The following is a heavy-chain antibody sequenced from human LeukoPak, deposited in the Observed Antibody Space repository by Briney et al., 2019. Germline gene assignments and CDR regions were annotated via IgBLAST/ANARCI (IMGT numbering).Heavy chain of an antibody. CDR1: GDSVTSYY. CDR2: IYFGGRT. Sequence: SETLYLTCTVSGDSVTSYYWSWIRQSPGKGLEWIGYIYFGGRTIYNPSLKSRLTISSDTSKSQFSLKLSSVTAADTAVYYCAINSSGDSSGYDYWGQGILVTVSS. CDR3: AINSSGDSSGYDY. J-gene: IGHJ4*02. D-gene: IGHD3-22*01. V-gene: IGHV4-59*08.